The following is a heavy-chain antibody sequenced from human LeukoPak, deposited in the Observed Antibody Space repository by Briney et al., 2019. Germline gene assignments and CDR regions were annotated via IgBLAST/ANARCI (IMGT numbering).Heavy chain of an antibody. V-gene: IGHV3-23*01. Sequence: GGSLRLSCAASGFTFSNYAMSWVRQAPGKGLECVSAISDSGDKTDYADSVRGRFTIYRDNSKDTLYLQMNSLGAADTAVYYCAKELSTLYYFDYWGQGTLVTVSS. D-gene: IGHD3-16*02. CDR1: GFTFSNYA. J-gene: IGHJ4*02. CDR3: AKELSTLYYFDY. CDR2: ISDSGDKT.